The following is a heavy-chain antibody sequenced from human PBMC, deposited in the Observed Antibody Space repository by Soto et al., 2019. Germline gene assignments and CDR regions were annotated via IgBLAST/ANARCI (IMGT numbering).Heavy chain of an antibody. V-gene: IGHV5-51*01. CDR1: GYSFATYW. D-gene: IGHD3-3*01. CDR3: AREKYDFGGGYYYYGMDV. Sequence: GESLKISCKGSGYSFATYWIGWVRQTPGKGLEWMGIIYPGDSYTNYSPSFQGHVTISADKSISTAYLQWSSLKASDTAMYYCAREKYDFGGGYYYYGMDVWGQGTTVTVSS. J-gene: IGHJ6*02. CDR2: IYPGDSYT.